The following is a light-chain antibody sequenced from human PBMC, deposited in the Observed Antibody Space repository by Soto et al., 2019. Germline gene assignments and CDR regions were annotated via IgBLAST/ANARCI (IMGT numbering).Light chain of an antibody. V-gene: IGKV1-39*01. CDR1: ESIGRH. Sequence: DIQMAQSPSSLSASVGDRVTITCRVSESIGRHLNWYQQKPGKAPKLLIYAASSLQNGVPSRFRGGGSGTDFTLTISNLQPEDFATYYCQQTYSTLSITFGQGTRLEIK. J-gene: IGKJ5*01. CDR2: AAS. CDR3: QQTYSTLSIT.